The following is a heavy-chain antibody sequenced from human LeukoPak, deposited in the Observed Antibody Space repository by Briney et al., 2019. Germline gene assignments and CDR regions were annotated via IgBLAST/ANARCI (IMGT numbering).Heavy chain of an antibody. J-gene: IGHJ6*02. D-gene: IGHD1-26*01. V-gene: IGHV3-74*01. Sequence: GGSLRLSCAASGFTFSNAWMSWVRQAPGKGLVWVSRINTDGSSTSYADSVKGRFTISRDNSKNTLYLQMNSLRAEDTAVYYCAKGKDSGSYRYYYGMDVWGQGTTVTVSS. CDR1: GFTFSNAW. CDR3: AKGKDSGSYRYYYGMDV. CDR2: INTDGSST.